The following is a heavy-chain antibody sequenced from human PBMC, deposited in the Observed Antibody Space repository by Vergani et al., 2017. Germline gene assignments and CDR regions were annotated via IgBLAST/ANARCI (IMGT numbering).Heavy chain of an antibody. V-gene: IGHV3-48*04. D-gene: IGHD3-10*01. CDR1: GFTFSSYS. CDR3: ARDEYYYGSSNWYFDL. CDR2: ISSSSSTI. Sequence: EVQLVESGGGLVQPGGSLRLSCAASGFTFSSYSMNWVRQAPGKGLEWVSYISSSSSTIYYADSVKGRFTISRDNAKNSLYLQMNSLRAEDTAVYYCARDEYYYGSSNWYFDLRGRGTLVTVSS. J-gene: IGHJ2*01.